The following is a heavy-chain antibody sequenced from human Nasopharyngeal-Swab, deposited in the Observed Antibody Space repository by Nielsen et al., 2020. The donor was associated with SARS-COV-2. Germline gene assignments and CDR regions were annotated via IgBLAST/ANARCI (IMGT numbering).Heavy chain of an antibody. J-gene: IGHJ6*02. Sequence: RGSLRLSCAASGFTFSSYEMNWVRQAPGKGLEWVSYISSSGSTIYYADSVKGRFTISRDNAKNSLYLQMNSLRAEDTAVYYCARDSRGTMVRGVSGYYYGMDVWGQGTTVTVSS. CDR2: ISSSGSTI. D-gene: IGHD3-10*01. CDR1: GFTFSSYE. V-gene: IGHV3-48*03. CDR3: ARDSRGTMVRGVSGYYYGMDV.